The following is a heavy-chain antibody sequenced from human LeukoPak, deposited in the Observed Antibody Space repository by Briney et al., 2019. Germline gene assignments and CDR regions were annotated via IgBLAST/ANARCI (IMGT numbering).Heavy chain of an antibody. CDR1: GYTFTSYD. CDR2: INPSSGNT. Sequence: ASVKVSCKASGYTFTSYDINWVRQATGQGLEWMGWINPSSGNTGFAQKSQGRVTMTRNTSISTAYMELSSLTSEDTAVYYCARGPPEHPQGYWGQGTLVTVSS. D-gene: IGHD1-14*01. J-gene: IGHJ4*02. CDR3: ARGPPEHPQGY. V-gene: IGHV1-8*01.